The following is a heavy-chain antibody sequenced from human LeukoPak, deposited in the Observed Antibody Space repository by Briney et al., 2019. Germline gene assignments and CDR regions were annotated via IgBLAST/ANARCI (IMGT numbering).Heavy chain of an antibody. V-gene: IGHV3-73*01. D-gene: IGHD2-15*01. CDR1: GFTFSGSA. Sequence: PGGSLRLSCAGSGFTFSGSAMHWVRLTSGKGLEWLGYIRTKTHKYATLYAASVKGRFTISRDDSKNTAYLQMNSLRAEDTAVYYCAKRRGDCSGGQGCGDYWGQGTLVTVSS. CDR3: AKRRGDCSGGQGCGDY. CDR2: IRTKTHKYAT. J-gene: IGHJ4*02.